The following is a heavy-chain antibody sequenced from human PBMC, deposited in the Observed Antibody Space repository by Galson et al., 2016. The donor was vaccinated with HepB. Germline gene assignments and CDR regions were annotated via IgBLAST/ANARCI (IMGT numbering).Heavy chain of an antibody. D-gene: IGHD3/OR15-3a*01. CDR1: GDSISRYY. CDR3: ATVFGTAMTYYFDY. CDR2: LYPGGTT. Sequence: SETLSLTCSLSGDSISRYYWSWIRQPPGKGLEWIGYLYPGGTTKYSPSLKSRVTMSVDASTNQVFLRLISVTAADTAIYYCATVFGTAMTYYFDYWGQGALVTVSS. J-gene: IGHJ4*02. V-gene: IGHV4-59*12.